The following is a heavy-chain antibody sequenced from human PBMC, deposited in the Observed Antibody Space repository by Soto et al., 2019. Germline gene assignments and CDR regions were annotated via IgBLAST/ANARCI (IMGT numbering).Heavy chain of an antibody. Sequence: GGSLRLSCAASGFTLSIFSMIWVRQAPGKGLEWVSYIRRSTRVTSYADSVKGRFTISRDNAKNSLYLQMNSLRVEDTAVYYCARDHTFFDILTGFSTNRFDPWGQGTPVTVSS. J-gene: IGHJ5*02. D-gene: IGHD3-9*01. CDR1: GFTLSIFS. CDR3: ARDHTFFDILTGFSTNRFDP. V-gene: IGHV3-48*01. CDR2: IRRSTRVT.